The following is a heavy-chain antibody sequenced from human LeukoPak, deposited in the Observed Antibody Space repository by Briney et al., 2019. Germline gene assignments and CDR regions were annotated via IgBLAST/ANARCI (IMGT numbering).Heavy chain of an antibody. CDR1: GFTFSSYW. Sequence: GGSLRLSCAASGFTFSSYWMNWARQAPGKGLEWVASISHNGNVNYYVDSVKGRFTISRDNAKNSLYLQMSNLRAEDTAMYFCARGGGLDVWGQGATVTVSS. J-gene: IGHJ6*02. CDR3: ARGGGLDV. V-gene: IGHV3-7*03. D-gene: IGHD3-16*01. CDR2: ISHNGNVN.